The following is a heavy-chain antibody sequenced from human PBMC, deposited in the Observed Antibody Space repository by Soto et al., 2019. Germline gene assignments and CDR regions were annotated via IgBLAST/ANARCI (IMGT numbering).Heavy chain of an antibody. CDR2: IIPIFGTA. J-gene: IGHJ6*02. Sequence: QVQLVQSGAEVKKPGSSVKVSCKASGGTFSSYAISWVRQAPGQGLEWMGGIIPIFGTANYAQKFQGRVTMTADESTSTAYMELSSLSSEDTAVYYCATGRLRGYSYGFYGMDVWGQGTTVTVSS. D-gene: IGHD5-18*01. CDR1: GGTFSSYA. CDR3: ATGRLRGYSYGFYGMDV. V-gene: IGHV1-69*01.